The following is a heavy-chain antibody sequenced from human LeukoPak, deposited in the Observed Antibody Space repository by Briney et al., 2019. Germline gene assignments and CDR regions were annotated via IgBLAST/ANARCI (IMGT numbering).Heavy chain of an antibody. J-gene: IGHJ6*03. CDR1: GYTFTSYY. Sequence: ASVKVSCKASGYTFTSYYMHWVRQAPGLGLEWMGIINPSGGSTSYAQKFQGRVTMTRDMSTSTVYMELSSLRSEDTAVYYCARGHYDFWSGFWGYYYMDVWGKGTTVTVSS. CDR2: INPSGGST. V-gene: IGHV1-46*01. D-gene: IGHD3-3*01. CDR3: ARGHYDFWSGFWGYYYMDV.